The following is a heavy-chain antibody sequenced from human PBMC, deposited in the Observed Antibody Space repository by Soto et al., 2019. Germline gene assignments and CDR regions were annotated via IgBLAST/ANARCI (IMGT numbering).Heavy chain of an antibody. Sequence: GGSLRLSCAASGFTFSSYWMSWVRQAPGKGLEWVANIKQDESEKYYVDSVKGRFTISRDNAKNSLDLQMNSLRAEDTAVYYCARVVYSSSSLQYYFDYWGQGTLVTVSS. CDR3: ARVVYSSSSLQYYFDY. J-gene: IGHJ4*02. CDR1: GFTFSSYW. V-gene: IGHV3-7*01. D-gene: IGHD6-13*01. CDR2: IKQDESEK.